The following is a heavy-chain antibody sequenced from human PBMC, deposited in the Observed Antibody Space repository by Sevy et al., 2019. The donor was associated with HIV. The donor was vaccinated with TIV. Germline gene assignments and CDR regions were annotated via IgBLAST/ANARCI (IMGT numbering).Heavy chain of an antibody. CDR3: ARAIAAAAGF. CDR1: ELSFHAYG. V-gene: IGHV3-7*01. Sequence: GGSLRLSCAGSELSFHAYGMHWVRQAPGKGLEWLANINQDGSTNYYADSVKGRFTSSKDNAKNLVYLQMNSLRPEDTGLYYCARAIAAAAGFWGQGTLVTVSS. J-gene: IGHJ4*02. CDR2: INQDGSTN. D-gene: IGHD6-13*01.